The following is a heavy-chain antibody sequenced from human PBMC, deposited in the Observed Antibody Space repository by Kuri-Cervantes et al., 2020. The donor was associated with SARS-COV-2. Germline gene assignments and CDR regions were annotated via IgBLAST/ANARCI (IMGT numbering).Heavy chain of an antibody. D-gene: IGHD2-2*02. V-gene: IGHV4-39*07. Sequence: SETLSLTCTVSGGSISSSSYYWGWIRQPPGKGLEWIGSIYYSGSTYYNPSLKSRVTISVDTSKNQFSLKLSSVTAADTAVYYCARGAYCSSTSCYTEPCKGRDAFDIWGQGTMVTVSS. CDR1: GGSISSSSYY. J-gene: IGHJ3*02. CDR2: IYYSGST. CDR3: ARGAYCSSTSCYTEPCKGRDAFDI.